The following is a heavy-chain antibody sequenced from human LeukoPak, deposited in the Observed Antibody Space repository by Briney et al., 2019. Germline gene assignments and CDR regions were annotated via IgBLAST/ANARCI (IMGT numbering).Heavy chain of an antibody. J-gene: IGHJ4*02. CDR2: ITNNGGST. CDR3: AKEASGLGGIFDY. D-gene: IGHD3-10*01. V-gene: IGHV3-64*01. Sequence: GGSLRLSCAASGFTFSKFAMHWVRQAPGKGLEYVSAITNNGGSTYYANSVKGRFTISRDNSKNTVYLQMNSLRAEDTALYYCAKEASGLGGIFDYWGQGTLVTVSS. CDR1: GFTFSKFA.